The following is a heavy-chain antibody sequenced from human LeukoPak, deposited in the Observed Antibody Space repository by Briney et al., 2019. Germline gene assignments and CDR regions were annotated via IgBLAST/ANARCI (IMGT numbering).Heavy chain of an antibody. V-gene: IGHV1-69*04. CDR3: ARGFLNEYSSSSRAFDI. CDR2: IIPILGIA. CDR1: GGTFSSYA. Sequence: SVKVSCKASGGTFSSYAISWVRQAPGQGLEWMGRIIPILGIANYAQKFQGRVTITADKSTSTAYMELSSLRAEDTAVYYCARGFLNEYSSSSRAFDIWGQGTMVTVSS. D-gene: IGHD6-6*01. J-gene: IGHJ3*02.